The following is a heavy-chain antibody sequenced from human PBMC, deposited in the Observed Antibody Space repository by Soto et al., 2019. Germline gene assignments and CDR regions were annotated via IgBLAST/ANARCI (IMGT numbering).Heavy chain of an antibody. V-gene: IGHV3-30*04. CDR1: GLTFNSYA. D-gene: IGHD5-12*01. CDR3: ARGGRLRHFDY. Sequence: QVQVVESGGGVVQPGRGLRVSCAASGLTFNSYAMHWVRQAPGKGLEWVAIISYDGSDKYYADSVKGRFTISRDNSKNTLYLQMNSLRTEDTAVYYCARGGRLRHFDYWGQGTLVTVSS. J-gene: IGHJ4*02. CDR2: ISYDGSDK.